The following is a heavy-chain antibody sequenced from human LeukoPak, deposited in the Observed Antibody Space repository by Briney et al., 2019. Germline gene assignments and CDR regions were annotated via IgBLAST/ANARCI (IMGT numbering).Heavy chain of an antibody. CDR1: GFTFSSYA. Sequence: PGGSLRLSCAASGFTFSSYAMSWVRQAPGKGLEWVSAISGSGGSTYYADSVKGRFTISRDNSKNTLYLQMNSLRAEDTAVYYCAEPRSSSWSPDWYFALWGRGTLVTVSS. J-gene: IGHJ2*01. D-gene: IGHD6-13*01. V-gene: IGHV3-23*01. CDR2: ISGSGGST. CDR3: AEPRSSSWSPDWYFAL.